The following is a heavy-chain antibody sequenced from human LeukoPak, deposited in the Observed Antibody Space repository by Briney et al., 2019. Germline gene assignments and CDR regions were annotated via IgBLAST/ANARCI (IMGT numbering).Heavy chain of an antibody. V-gene: IGHV3-7*01. J-gene: IGHJ4*02. D-gene: IGHD5-24*01. CDR3: AKEQRWLQAELDY. Sequence: GGSLRLSCAASGFTFSSYWMSWVRQAPGKGLEWVANIKQDGSEKYYVDSVKGRLTISRDNSKNTLYLQMNSLRAEDTAVYYCAKEQRWLQAELDYWGQGTLVTVSS. CDR1: GFTFSSYW. CDR2: IKQDGSEK.